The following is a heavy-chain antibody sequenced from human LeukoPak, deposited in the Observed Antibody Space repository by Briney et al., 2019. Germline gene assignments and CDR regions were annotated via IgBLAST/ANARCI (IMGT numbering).Heavy chain of an antibody. CDR1: GYTFTTFH. J-gene: IGHJ4*02. Sequence: ASVKVSCKASGYTFTTFHIHWVRQAPGQGLEWMGVINPYSESSTYSQKFQGRVTLTRDMSTTTSYMELSSLRFEDTAVYYCARDAIGSYLFDYWGQGTLVTVSS. CDR3: ARDAIGSYLFDY. D-gene: IGHD2-21*01. CDR2: INPYSESS. V-gene: IGHV1-46*01.